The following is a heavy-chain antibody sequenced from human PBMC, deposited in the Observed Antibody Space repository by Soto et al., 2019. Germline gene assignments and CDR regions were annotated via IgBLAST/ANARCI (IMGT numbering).Heavy chain of an antibody. CDR1: GFTFSSYA. Sequence: EVQLLESGGGLVQPGGSLRLSCAASGFTFSSYAMSWVRQAPGKGLEWVSAISGSGGSTYYADSVKGRFTISRDNSKNTLHLQINSLRAEDTAVYYCAKYPMVRGVYAFDYWGQGTLVTVSS. CDR2: ISGSGGST. J-gene: IGHJ4*02. V-gene: IGHV3-23*01. CDR3: AKYPMVRGVYAFDY. D-gene: IGHD3-10*01.